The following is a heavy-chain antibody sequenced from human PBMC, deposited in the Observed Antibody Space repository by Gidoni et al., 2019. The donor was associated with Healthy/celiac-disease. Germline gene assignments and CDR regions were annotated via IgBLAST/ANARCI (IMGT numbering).Heavy chain of an antibody. Sequence: QVQLQESGPGLVKPSETLSLPCTVSGYSSSSGYYWGWIRQPPGKGLEWIGSIYHSGITYYNPSLKSRVTISVDTSKNQFSLKLSSVTAADTAVYYCARGRIQLWSQTDYWGQGTLVTVSS. J-gene: IGHJ4*02. V-gene: IGHV4-38-2*02. CDR2: IYHSGIT. CDR1: GYSSSSGYY. CDR3: ARGRIQLWSQTDY. D-gene: IGHD5-18*01.